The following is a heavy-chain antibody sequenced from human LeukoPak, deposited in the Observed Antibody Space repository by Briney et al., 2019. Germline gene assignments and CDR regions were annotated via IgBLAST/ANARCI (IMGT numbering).Heavy chain of an antibody. Sequence: SETLSLTCTVSGGSISSYYWSWIRQPAGKRLEWIGRIYTSGSTNYNPSLKSRVTISVDTSKNQFSLKLSSVTAADTAVYYCARDHDFWSGYYSTGWFDPWGQGTLVTVSS. D-gene: IGHD3-3*01. V-gene: IGHV4-4*07. CDR1: GGSISSYY. CDR3: ARDHDFWSGYYSTGWFDP. CDR2: IYTSGST. J-gene: IGHJ5*02.